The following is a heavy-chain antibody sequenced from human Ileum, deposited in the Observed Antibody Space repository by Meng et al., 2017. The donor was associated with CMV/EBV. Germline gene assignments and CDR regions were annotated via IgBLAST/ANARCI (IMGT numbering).Heavy chain of an antibody. CDR1: GYSFTNYW. V-gene: IGHV5-51*01. Sequence: GGSLRLSCKASGYSFTNYWIGWVRQMPGKGLEWMGIIYPVDSHTRYSPSFLGQVIISADKSISTAYLQWSSLKASDTALYYCARHEYNWDFIPAGGPDFWGQGTLVTVSS. CDR3: ARHEYNWDFIPAGGPDF. D-gene: IGHD1-7*01. CDR2: IYPVDSHT. J-gene: IGHJ4*02.